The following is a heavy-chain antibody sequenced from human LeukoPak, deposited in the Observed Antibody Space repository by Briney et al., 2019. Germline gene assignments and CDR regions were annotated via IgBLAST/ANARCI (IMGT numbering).Heavy chain of an antibody. CDR3: ARTWSAGTLDY. V-gene: IGHV3-30*04. J-gene: IGHJ4*02. CDR2: ISYDGSKK. Sequence: TGGSLRLSCAASGFTFSSFAMHWVRQAPGKGLEWVAVISYDGSKKYFADSVKGRFNISRDNSKNTLYLQMDSLRTEDTAVYYCARTWSAGTLDYWGQGTLVTVSS. CDR1: GFTFSSFA. D-gene: IGHD6-13*01.